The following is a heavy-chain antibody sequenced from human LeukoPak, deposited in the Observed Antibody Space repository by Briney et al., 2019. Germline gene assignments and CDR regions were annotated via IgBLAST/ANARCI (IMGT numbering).Heavy chain of an antibody. CDR2: IIPTFDVA. CDR3: ARDWYRGDYGPYNWFDP. V-gene: IGHV1-69*04. J-gene: IGHJ5*02. CDR1: GDNFSSYV. Sequence: GSSVKVSCKASGDNFSSYVITWVRQAPGQGLEWMGRIIPTFDVANFAQIFKGRVTITADKSTNTAHLELSSLRSEDTAVYYCARDWYRGDYGPYNWFDPWGQGTLVTVSS. D-gene: IGHD4-17*01.